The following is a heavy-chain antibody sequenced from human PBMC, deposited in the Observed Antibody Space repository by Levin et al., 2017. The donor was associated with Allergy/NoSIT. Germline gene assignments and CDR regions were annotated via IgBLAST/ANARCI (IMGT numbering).Heavy chain of an antibody. CDR1: GGSFSGYY. Sequence: GSLRLSCAVYGGSFSGYYWSWIRQPPGKGLEWIGEINHSGSTNYNPSLKSRVTISVDTSKNQFSLKLSSVTAADTAVYYCARGGYRLLYYYYYYMDVWGKGTTVTVSS. CDR3: ARGGYRLLYYYYYYMDV. CDR2: INHSGST. J-gene: IGHJ6*03. V-gene: IGHV4-34*01. D-gene: IGHD3-22*01.